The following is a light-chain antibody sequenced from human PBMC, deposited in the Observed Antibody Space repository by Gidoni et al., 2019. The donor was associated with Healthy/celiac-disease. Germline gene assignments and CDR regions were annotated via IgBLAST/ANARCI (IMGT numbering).Light chain of an antibody. Sequence: PGQRVTISCSGSSSNIGSNYVYWYQQLPGTAPKLLIYRNNQRPSGVPDRFSGSKSGTSASLAISGLRSEDEADYYCAAWDDSLSGPWVFGGGTKLTVL. CDR3: AAWDDSLSGPWV. V-gene: IGLV1-47*01. CDR2: RNN. CDR1: SSNIGSNY. J-gene: IGLJ3*02.